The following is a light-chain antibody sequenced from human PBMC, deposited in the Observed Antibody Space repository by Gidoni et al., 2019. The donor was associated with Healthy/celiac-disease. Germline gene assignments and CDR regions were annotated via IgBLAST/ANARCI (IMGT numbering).Light chain of an antibody. CDR3: QQYDNLPPLT. CDR2: DAS. V-gene: IGKV1-33*01. J-gene: IGKJ5*01. CDR1: QDISNY. Sequence: DIQMTQSPSSLSASVGDRVTITCQASQDISNYFNWYQQKPGKAPKLLIYDASNLETGVPSRFSGSGSGTDFTFTISSLQPEDIATYYCQQYDNLPPLTFGQGTRLEIK.